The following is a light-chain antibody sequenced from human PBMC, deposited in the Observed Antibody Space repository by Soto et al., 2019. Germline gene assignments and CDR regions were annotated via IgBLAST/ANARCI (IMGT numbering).Light chain of an antibody. V-gene: IGLV2-14*01. J-gene: IGLJ1*01. CDR2: EVN. Sequence: QSALTQPASVSGSPGQSITLSCTVTSSDVCAYDYVSWFQQHPGKAPKLMIYEVNYRPSGVSNRFSGSKSGNTASLTISGRQGEAEAYYYCSSYTSSSTLVFGTGTKLTVL. CDR3: SSYTSSSTLV. CDR1: SSDVCAYDY.